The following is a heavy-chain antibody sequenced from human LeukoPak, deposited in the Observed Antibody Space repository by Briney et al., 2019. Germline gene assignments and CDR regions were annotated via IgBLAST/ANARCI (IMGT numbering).Heavy chain of an antibody. CDR3: ARLVYDFWSGYSYFDY. Sequence: SGTLSLTCTVSGGSISSYYWSWIRQPAGKGLEWIGRIYTSGSTNYNPSLKSRVTISVDTSKNQFSLKLSSVTAADTAVYYCARLVYDFWSGYSYFDYWGQGTLVTVSS. CDR2: IYTSGST. J-gene: IGHJ4*02. V-gene: IGHV4-4*07. CDR1: GGSISSYY. D-gene: IGHD3-3*01.